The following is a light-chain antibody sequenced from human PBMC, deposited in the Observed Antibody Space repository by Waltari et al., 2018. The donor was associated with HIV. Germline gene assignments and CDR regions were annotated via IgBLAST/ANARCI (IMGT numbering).Light chain of an antibody. CDR3: ETWDDILNGWV. Sequence: QSMLTQPPSASGTPGQRVTISCSGSSSNLGGNTVSWYQQLPVTAHKLRIYSNIRRPPGFPVRFAGSRSGTAASRAVSGLQSEDETDYYCETWDDILNGWVFGGGTKLTGL. J-gene: IGLJ3*02. CDR1: SSNLGGNT. CDR2: SNI. V-gene: IGLV1-44*01.